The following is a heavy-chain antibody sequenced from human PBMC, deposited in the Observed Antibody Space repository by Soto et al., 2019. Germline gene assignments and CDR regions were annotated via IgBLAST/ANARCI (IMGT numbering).Heavy chain of an antibody. Sequence: SETLSLTCTVSGVFLSSGAYYWSWIRQHPGKGLEWIGNIYYTGSTYYTPSLKSRVTMSLDTSKNQFSLKLSSVTAADTAVYYCARDRGYSSSWYREYYYYGLDVWGQGTTVT. CDR3: ARDRGYSSSWYREYYYYGLDV. V-gene: IGHV4-31*03. CDR2: IYYTGST. J-gene: IGHJ6*02. CDR1: GVFLSSGAYY. D-gene: IGHD6-13*01.